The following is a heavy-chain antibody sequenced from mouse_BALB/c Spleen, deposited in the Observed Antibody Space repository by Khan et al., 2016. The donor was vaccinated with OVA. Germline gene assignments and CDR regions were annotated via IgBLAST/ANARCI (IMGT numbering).Heavy chain of an antibody. CDR2: ISNLAYSI. V-gene: IGHV5-15*02. Sequence: VQLKESGGGFVQPGGSRKLSCAASGFTFSDYGMAWVRQAPGKGPEWVAFISNLAYSIYYADTVTGRFTISRENAKNTLYLEMSSLRSEDTAIYYCARSWAMDYWGQGTSVTVSS. CDR1: GFTFSDYG. J-gene: IGHJ4*01. CDR3: ARSWAMDY.